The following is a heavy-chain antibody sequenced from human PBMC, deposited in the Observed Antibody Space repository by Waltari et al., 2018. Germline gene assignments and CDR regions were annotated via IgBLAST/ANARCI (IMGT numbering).Heavy chain of an antibody. V-gene: IGHV4-39*07. J-gene: IGHJ5*02. CDR2: IYYSGST. Sequence: QLQLQESGPGLVKPSETLSLTCTVSGDSISSSSYYWGWIRQPPGKGLEWIGSIYYSGSTYYNPSLKSRVTISVETSKNQFSLKLSSVTAADTAVYYCARDVPVAGSGWFDPWGQGTLVTVSS. CDR1: GDSISSSSYY. D-gene: IGHD6-19*01. CDR3: ARDVPVAGSGWFDP.